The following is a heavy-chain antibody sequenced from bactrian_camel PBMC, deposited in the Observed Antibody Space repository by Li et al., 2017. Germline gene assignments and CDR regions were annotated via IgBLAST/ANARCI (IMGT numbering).Heavy chain of an antibody. D-gene: IGHD5*01. V-gene: IGHV3S1*01. J-gene: IGHJ6*01. CDR1: GFTFNGRC. Sequence: HVQLVESGGGSVEAGRTLTLSCAASGFTFNGRCMAGFRQAPGKEREGVASGHTAEGNPSYADSVKGRFTISHDAAKKTLYLQMNSLKPEDSAMYYCVAESTETCWGWERSLTDWGHWGQGTQVTVS. CDR2: GHTAEGNP. CDR3: VAESTETCWGWERSLTDWGH.